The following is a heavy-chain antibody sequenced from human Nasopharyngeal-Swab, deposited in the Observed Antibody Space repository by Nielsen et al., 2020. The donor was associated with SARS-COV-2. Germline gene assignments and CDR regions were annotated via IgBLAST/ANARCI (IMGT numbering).Heavy chain of an antibody. Sequence: GESLKISCAASGFTIRSKYMNWVRQAPGKGLEYISVIYSDGSTYYADSVKGRFTISRDNSKNTVYLQMNSLRVEDTAVYFCAREDYDTHFVYFHHWGQGTLVTVSS. V-gene: IGHV3-53*01. D-gene: IGHD3-9*01. CDR3: AREDYDTHFVYFHH. CDR2: IYSDGST. J-gene: IGHJ1*01. CDR1: GFTIRSKY.